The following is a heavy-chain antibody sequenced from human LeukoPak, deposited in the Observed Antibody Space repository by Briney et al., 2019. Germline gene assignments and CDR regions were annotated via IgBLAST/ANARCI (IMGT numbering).Heavy chain of an antibody. CDR3: ANLHWLEGIY. Sequence: ETLSLTCTVSGGSISIYYWSWIRQPPGKGLEWVSGIAGSGSTTYYADSVKGRFTISRDNSKNTLYLQMSSLRAEDTAVYYCANLHWLEGIYWGQGTLVTVSS. CDR2: IAGSGSTT. J-gene: IGHJ1*01. CDR1: GGSISIYY. D-gene: IGHD6-19*01. V-gene: IGHV3-23*01.